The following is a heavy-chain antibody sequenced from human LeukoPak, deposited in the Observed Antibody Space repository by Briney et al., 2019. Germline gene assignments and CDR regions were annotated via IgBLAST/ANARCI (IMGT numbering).Heavy chain of an antibody. CDR3: ARGGLGYYDFWSGYPFDY. V-gene: IGHV4-59*01. D-gene: IGHD3-3*01. CDR2: IYYSGST. Sequence: SETLPLTCTVPGGSISSYYWSWIRQPPGKGLEWIGDIYYSGSTNYNPSLKSRVTISVDTSKNQFSLKLSSVTAADTAVYYCARGGLGYYDFWSGYPFDYWGQGTLVTVSS. J-gene: IGHJ4*02. CDR1: GGSISSYY.